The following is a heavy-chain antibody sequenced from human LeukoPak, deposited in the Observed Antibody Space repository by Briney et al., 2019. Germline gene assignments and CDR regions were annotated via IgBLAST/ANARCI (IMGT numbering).Heavy chain of an antibody. D-gene: IGHD3-22*01. CDR3: ARSRYDSSGCDY. Sequence: SESLSLTCAVYGGSFSGYYLSWIRQPPGKGLEWIGEINHSGSTNYNPSLKSRVTISVDTSKNQFSLKLSSVTAADTAVYYCARSRYDSSGCDYWGQGTLVTVSS. V-gene: IGHV4-34*01. J-gene: IGHJ4*02. CDR1: GGSFSGYY. CDR2: INHSGST.